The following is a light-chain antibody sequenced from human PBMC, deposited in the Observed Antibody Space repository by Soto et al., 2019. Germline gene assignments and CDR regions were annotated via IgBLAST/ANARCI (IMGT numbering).Light chain of an antibody. V-gene: IGLV2-14*01. Sequence: QSALTQPASVSGSPGKSITISCTGTSSDVGGYNYVSWYQQHPGKAPKLMIYDVSNRPSGVSNRFSGSKSGNTASLTISGLQAEDEADYYCSSYTSSRSVVFGGGTKLTVL. CDR2: DVS. CDR1: SSDVGGYNY. CDR3: SSYTSSRSVV. J-gene: IGLJ2*01.